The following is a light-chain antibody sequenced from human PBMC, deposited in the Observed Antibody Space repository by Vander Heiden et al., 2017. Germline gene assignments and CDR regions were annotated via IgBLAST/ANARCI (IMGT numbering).Light chain of an antibody. CDR1: QSISSY. J-gene: IGKJ2*01. CDR3: QQSYSTLGYT. Sequence: DIKMTQSPSSLSASVVDRVTITCRASQSISSYLNWYQQKPGKAPNLLIYAASSLQSAVPSRLSGSGSGTDVTLTISSLQPEDFATYYCQQSYSTLGYTFGQGTKLEIK. V-gene: IGKV1-39*01. CDR2: AAS.